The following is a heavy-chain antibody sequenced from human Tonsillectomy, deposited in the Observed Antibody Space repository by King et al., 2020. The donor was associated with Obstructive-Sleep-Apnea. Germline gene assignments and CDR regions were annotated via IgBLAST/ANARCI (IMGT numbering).Heavy chain of an antibody. V-gene: IGHV1-69*06. CDR1: GGTFSSYA. D-gene: IGHD3-10*01. Sequence: QLVQSGAEVKKPGSSVKVSCKASGGTFSSYAISWVRQAPGQGLEWMGGIIPILGTANYAQKFQGRVTITADKSTSTAYMELSSLRSEDTAVYYCARSRVRGVIHTLAWIDPWGQGTLVTVSS. J-gene: IGHJ5*02. CDR3: ARSRVRGVIHTLAWIDP. CDR2: IIPILGTA.